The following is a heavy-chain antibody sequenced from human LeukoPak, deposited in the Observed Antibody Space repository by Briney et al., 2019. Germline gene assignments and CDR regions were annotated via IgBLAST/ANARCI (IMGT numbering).Heavy chain of an antibody. D-gene: IGHD2-2*01. CDR2: IYPGDYDT. CDR3: ARLVQAANEVADAFDF. CDR1: GYSFTSYS. V-gene: IGHV5-51*01. Sequence: GESLKISCKGSGYSFTSYSIGWVRQVPGKGLEWMGIIYPGDYDTTYSPSFQGQVTISADKSIKTAYLQLSSLKASDTAMYYCARLVQAANEVADAFDFWGQGTMVTVSS. J-gene: IGHJ3*01.